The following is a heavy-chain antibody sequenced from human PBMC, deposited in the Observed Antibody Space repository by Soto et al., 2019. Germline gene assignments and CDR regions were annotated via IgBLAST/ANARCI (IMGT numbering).Heavy chain of an antibody. V-gene: IGHV3-74*01. CDR1: GFTFISYW. Sequence: GGSLRLSCAASGFTFISYWMHWVRQAPGKGLVWVSRINSDGSSTSYADSVKGRFTISRDNAKNTLYLQMNSLRAEDTAVYYCARDSRWSGYDAFDIWGQGTMVTVSS. D-gene: IGHD3-3*01. CDR3: ARDSRWSGYDAFDI. CDR2: INSDGSST. J-gene: IGHJ3*02.